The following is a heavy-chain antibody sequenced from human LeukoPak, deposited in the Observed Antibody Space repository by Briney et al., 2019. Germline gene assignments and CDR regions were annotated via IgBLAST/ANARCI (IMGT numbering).Heavy chain of an antibody. D-gene: IGHD3-22*01. CDR1: GFTFSDYY. CDR3: ARGPGSGYFLDY. CDR2: ISISGSTT. J-gene: IGHJ4*02. V-gene: IGHV3-11*01. Sequence: GGSLRLSCAAPGFTFSDYYMSWIRQAPGKGLEWVSYISISGSTTYYADSVKGRFTISRDNAKNSLYLQMNSLRDEDTAVYYCARGPGSGYFLDYWGQGTLVTVSS.